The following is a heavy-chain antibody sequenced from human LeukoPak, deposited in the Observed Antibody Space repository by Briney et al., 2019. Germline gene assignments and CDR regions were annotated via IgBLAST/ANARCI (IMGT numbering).Heavy chain of an antibody. CDR2: INYSGNT. CDR3: ARYYYDRASAHCKQFQH. D-gene: IGHD3-22*01. V-gene: IGHV4-34*01. CDR1: GGYFSSYY. J-gene: IGHJ1*01. Sequence: SETLSLTCAVYGGYFSSYYWSWIRQPPGKGLEWIGGINYSGNTNYNPSLKCRVTVSVDTSKNQFSLKLNSRTVEDPAMSYCARYYYDRASAHCKQFQHWGQGTLVTVSS.